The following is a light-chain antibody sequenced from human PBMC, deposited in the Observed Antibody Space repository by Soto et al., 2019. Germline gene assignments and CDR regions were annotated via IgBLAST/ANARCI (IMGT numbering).Light chain of an antibody. CDR1: QSVSSSY. CDR2: GAS. CDR3: QQYGSSPMYT. V-gene: IGKV3-20*01. Sequence: EIVLTQSPGTLSLSPGERATLSCRASQSVSSSYLAWYQQKPGQAPRLLIYGASSRATRIPDRFSGSGSGTDVTLTISRLEPEDFAVYYWQQYGSSPMYTFGQGTKLEIK. J-gene: IGKJ2*01.